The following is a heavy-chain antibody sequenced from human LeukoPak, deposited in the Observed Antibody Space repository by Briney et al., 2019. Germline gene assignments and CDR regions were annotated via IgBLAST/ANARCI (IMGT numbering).Heavy chain of an antibody. J-gene: IGHJ4*02. Sequence: PGGSLRLSCAASGFTFSSYGMHWVRQAPGKGLEWVAVISYDGSNKYYADSVKGRFTISRDNSKNTLYLQMNSLRAEDTAVYYCAKGGVWELLKHPIDYWGQGTLVTVSS. CDR3: AKGGVWELLKHPIDY. V-gene: IGHV3-30*18. CDR2: ISYDGSNK. D-gene: IGHD1-26*01. CDR1: GFTFSSYG.